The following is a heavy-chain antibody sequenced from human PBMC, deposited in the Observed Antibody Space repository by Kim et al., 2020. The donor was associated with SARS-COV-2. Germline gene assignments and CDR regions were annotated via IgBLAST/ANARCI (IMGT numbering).Heavy chain of an antibody. V-gene: IGHV4-39*01. CDR2: IYDDGSA. D-gene: IGHD1-1*01. CDR1: GASIGSGTYY. CDR3: AKKQAGTMRES. J-gene: IGHJ1*01. Sequence: SETLSLTCTVSGASIGSGTYYWAWLRQPPGKGVEWIGTIYDDGSAYYNPSLKSRATMSIDTSRNQFSLKVSSVTATDTVMYFCAKKQAGTMRESWGPGTLVTVSS.